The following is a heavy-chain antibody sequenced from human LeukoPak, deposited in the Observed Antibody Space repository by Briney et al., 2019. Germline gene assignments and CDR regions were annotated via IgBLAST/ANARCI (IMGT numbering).Heavy chain of an antibody. CDR2: ISSNGGST. D-gene: IGHD1-14*01. CDR1: GFTFSTYG. CDR3: ARVTNWATGMDY. J-gene: IGHJ4*02. Sequence: GGSLRLSCAASGFTFSTYGMHWVRQAPGKGLEYVSGISSNGGSTYYGNSVKGRFTISRDNSKNTLYLQMGSLRADDMAVYYCARVTNWATGMDYWGQGTLDTVSS. V-gene: IGHV3-64*01.